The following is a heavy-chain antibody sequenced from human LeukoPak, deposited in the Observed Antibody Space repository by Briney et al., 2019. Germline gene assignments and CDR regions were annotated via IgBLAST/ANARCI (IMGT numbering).Heavy chain of an antibody. CDR2: INHSGST. Sequence: SGTLSLTCAVYGGSFSGYYWSWIRQPPGKGLEWIGEINHSGSTNYNPSLKSRVTISVDTSKNQFSLKLSSVTAADTAVYYCARRSSKRFNWYFDLWGRGTLVTVSS. D-gene: IGHD5-24*01. V-gene: IGHV4-34*01. J-gene: IGHJ2*01. CDR3: ARRSSKRFNWYFDL. CDR1: GGSFSGYY.